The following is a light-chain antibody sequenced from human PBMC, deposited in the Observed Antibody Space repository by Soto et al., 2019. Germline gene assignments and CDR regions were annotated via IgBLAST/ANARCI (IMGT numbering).Light chain of an antibody. V-gene: IGKV1-5*03. CDR1: QSISSW. J-gene: IGKJ4*01. Sequence: DIQMTQSPSTLSASVGDRVTITCRASQSISSWLAWYQQKPGKAPKLLIYKASSLESGVPSRFSGSGSGTEFTLTISSLQPDDFATYYCQQYNSKGLTFGGGTKVEIK. CDR3: QQYNSKGLT. CDR2: KAS.